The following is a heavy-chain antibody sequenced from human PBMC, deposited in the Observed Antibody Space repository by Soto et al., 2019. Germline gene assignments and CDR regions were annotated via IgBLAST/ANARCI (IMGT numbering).Heavy chain of an antibody. J-gene: IGHJ6*02. CDR2: IYYSGST. V-gene: IGHV4-59*01. Sequence: QVQLQESGPGLVKPSETLSLTCTVSGGSISSYYWSWIRQPPGKGLEWIGYIYYSGSTNYNPSLKSRVTISVDTSKNQFSLKLSSVTAADTAVYYCARDRGVTNTYYYYGMDVWGQGTTVTVSS. D-gene: IGHD4-17*01. CDR1: GGSISSYY. CDR3: ARDRGVTNTYYYYGMDV.